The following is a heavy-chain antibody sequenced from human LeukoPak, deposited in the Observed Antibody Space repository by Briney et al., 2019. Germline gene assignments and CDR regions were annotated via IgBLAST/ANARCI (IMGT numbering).Heavy chain of an antibody. V-gene: IGHV3-23*01. Sequence: GGSLRLSCAASGFTFSSYAMSWVRQASGKGLEWVSAISGSGGSTYYADSVEGRFTISRDNSKNTLYLQMNSLRAEDTAVYYCARYMITFGGVIVPFDYWGQGTLVTVSS. D-gene: IGHD3-16*02. CDR2: ISGSGGST. J-gene: IGHJ4*02. CDR1: GFTFSSYA. CDR3: ARYMITFGGVIVPFDY.